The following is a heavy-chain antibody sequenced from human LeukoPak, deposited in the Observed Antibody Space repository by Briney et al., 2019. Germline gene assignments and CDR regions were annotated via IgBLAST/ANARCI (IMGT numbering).Heavy chain of an antibody. Sequence: GGSLRLSCAASGFTFSSYGMHWVRQAPGKGLEWVAVIWSDGINKYYADSVKGRFTISRDNSKNTLYLQMNSLRAEDTAVYYCATDKGNSAFDYWGQGTLVTVSS. D-gene: IGHD1-1*01. V-gene: IGHV3-33*03. CDR1: GFTFSSYG. CDR3: ATDKGNSAFDY. J-gene: IGHJ4*02. CDR2: IWSDGINK.